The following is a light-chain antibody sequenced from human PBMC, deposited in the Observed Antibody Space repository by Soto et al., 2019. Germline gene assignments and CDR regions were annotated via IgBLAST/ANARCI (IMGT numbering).Light chain of an antibody. CDR2: GAS. CDR1: QSVSSSY. J-gene: IGKJ4*01. V-gene: IGKV3-20*01. CDR3: QHYGYSFT. Sequence: EIVLTQSPGTLSLSPGERATLSCRASQSVSSSYLAWYQQKPGQAPRLLIYGASSRATGIPDRFSGSGSGTDFTLTISSLEPLDSAGYSCQHYGYSFTWGGG.